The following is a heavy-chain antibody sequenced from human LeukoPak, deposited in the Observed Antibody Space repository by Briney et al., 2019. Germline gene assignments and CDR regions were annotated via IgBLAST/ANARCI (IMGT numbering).Heavy chain of an antibody. CDR3: ARSRSKGRRFLEWFSHAPYFDY. D-gene: IGHD3-3*01. V-gene: IGHV4-34*01. J-gene: IGHJ4*02. CDR2: INHSGST. Sequence: SETLSLTCAVYGGSFSGYYWSWIRQPPGKGLEWIGEINHSGSTNYNPSLKSRVTISVDTSKNQFSLKLSSVTAADTAVYYCARSRSKGRRFLEWFSHAPYFDYWGQGTLVTVSS. CDR1: GGSFSGYY.